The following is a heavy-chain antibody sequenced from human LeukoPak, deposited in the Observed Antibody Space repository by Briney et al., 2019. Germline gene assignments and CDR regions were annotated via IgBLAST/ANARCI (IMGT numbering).Heavy chain of an antibody. CDR1: GGTFSSYA. CDR2: IIPIFGTA. V-gene: IGHV1-69*05. Sequence: GASVKVSCKASGGTFSSYAISWVRQAPGQGLEWMGGIIPIFGTANYAQKFQGRVTMTTDTSTRTAYMELRSLRSDDTAVYYCARGSSGSRYDYWGQGTLVTVSS. J-gene: IGHJ4*02. CDR3: ARGSSGSRYDY. D-gene: IGHD1-26*01.